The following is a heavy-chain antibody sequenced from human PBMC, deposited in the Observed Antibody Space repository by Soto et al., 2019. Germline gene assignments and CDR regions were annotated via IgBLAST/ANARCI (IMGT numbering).Heavy chain of an antibody. CDR3: ARASNGVDYYYYMDV. Sequence: PGGSLRLSCAASGFTFSSYAMHWVRQAPGKGLEWVSSISSSSSYIYYADSVKGRFTISRDNAKNSLYLQMNSLRAEDTAVYYCARASNGVDYYYYMDVWGKGTTVTVSS. CDR1: GFTFSSYA. V-gene: IGHV3-21*01. D-gene: IGHD2-8*01. J-gene: IGHJ6*03. CDR2: ISSSSSYI.